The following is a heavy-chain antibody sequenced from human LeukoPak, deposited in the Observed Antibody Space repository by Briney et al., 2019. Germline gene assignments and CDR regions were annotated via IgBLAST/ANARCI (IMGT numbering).Heavy chain of an antibody. CDR1: GYTLTELS. V-gene: IGHV1-24*01. CDR3: ARNPNDSSGYYYGNYFDY. CDR2: FDPEDGET. D-gene: IGHD3-22*01. J-gene: IGHJ4*02. Sequence: ASVKVSCKVSGYTLTELSMHWVRQAPGKGLEWMGGFDPEDGETIYAQKFQGRVTMTRDTSISTAYMELSSLRSDDTAVYYCARNPNDSSGYYYGNYFDYWGQGTLVTVSS.